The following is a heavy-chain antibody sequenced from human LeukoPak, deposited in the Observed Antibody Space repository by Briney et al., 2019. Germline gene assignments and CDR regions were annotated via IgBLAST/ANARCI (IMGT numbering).Heavy chain of an antibody. CDR2: IYNKVST. CDR1: GGSMPSNTYY. V-gene: IGHV4-39*01. CDR3: ARNSSSSYFDT. D-gene: IGHD6-6*01. J-gene: IGHJ4*02. Sequence: PSETLSLTCTVSGGSMPSNTYYWGWVRQSPEKGLEWIGSIYNKVSTHYNPSLKSRVTMSVDTSRSQFSLKLTSMTAADTAIYYCARNSSSSYFDTWGLGILVTVSS.